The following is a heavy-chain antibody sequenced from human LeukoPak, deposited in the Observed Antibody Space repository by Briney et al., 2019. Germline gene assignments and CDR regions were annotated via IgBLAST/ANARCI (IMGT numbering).Heavy chain of an antibody. J-gene: IGHJ4*02. CDR3: ARAPTVLVGYCSSSSCQADY. CDR1: GFTFSSYG. CDR2: IRYDGSNK. V-gene: IGHV3-30*02. D-gene: IGHD2-2*01. Sequence: GGSLRLSCAASGFTFSSYGMHWVRQAPGKGLEWVAFIRYDGSNKYYADSVKGRFTISRDNAENSLYLQMNSLRVEDTAVYYCARAPTVLVGYCSSSSCQADYWGQGTLVTVSS.